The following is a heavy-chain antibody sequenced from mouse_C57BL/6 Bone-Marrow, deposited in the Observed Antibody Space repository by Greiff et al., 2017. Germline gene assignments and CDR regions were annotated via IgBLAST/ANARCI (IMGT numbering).Heavy chain of an antibody. CDR2: IRSKSSNYAT. CDR1: GFTFNTYA. D-gene: IGHD2-3*01. J-gene: IGHJ1*03. CDR3: VRGDGYHWYFDV. Sequence: GGGLVQPKGSLKLSCAAPGFTFNTYAMHWVRQAPGKGLEWAARIRSKSSNYATYYADSVKDRSTISRDDSQSMLYLQMNNLNTEDTAMYYCVRGDGYHWYFDVGGRGTTVPVTS. V-gene: IGHV10-3*01.